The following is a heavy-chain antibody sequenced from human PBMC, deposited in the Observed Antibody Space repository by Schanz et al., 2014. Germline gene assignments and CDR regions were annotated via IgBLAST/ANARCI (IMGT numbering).Heavy chain of an antibody. CDR3: ARDSIIRDMGPFDP. CDR1: GFTFSTYA. V-gene: IGHV3-48*04. Sequence: VQLLQSGGALVQPGGSLRLSCSASGFTFSTYAMSWARQTPGKGLEWVSYISGSSSTKYYADSVKGRFTVSRDNAKNSVHLQMNGLRAEDTAVYYCARDSIIRDMGPFDPWGQGTLVVVSS. CDR2: ISGSSSTK. J-gene: IGHJ5*02.